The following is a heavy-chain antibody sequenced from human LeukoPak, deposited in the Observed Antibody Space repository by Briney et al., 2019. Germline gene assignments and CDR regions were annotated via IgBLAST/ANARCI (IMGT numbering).Heavy chain of an antibody. Sequence: KASETLSLTCAVYGGSFSGYYWSWIRQPPGKGLEWIGEINHSGSTNYNPSLKSRVTISVDTSKNQFSLKLSSVTAADTAVNYCARVGTDSSGYYPLDYWGQGALVTVSS. CDR3: ARVGTDSSGYYPLDY. D-gene: IGHD3-22*01. V-gene: IGHV4-34*01. CDR1: GGSFSGYY. CDR2: INHSGST. J-gene: IGHJ4*02.